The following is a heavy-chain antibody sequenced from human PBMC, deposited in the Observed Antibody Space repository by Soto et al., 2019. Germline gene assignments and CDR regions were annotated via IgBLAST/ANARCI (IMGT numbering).Heavy chain of an antibody. D-gene: IGHD6-19*01. J-gene: IGHJ4*02. CDR1: GFTFSSYG. CDR3: AKAWLCGWGYYFDY. CDR2: IRCNSSSI. V-gene: IGHV3-NL1*01. Sequence: GGSLRLSCAASGFTFSSYGMHWVRQAPGKGLEWVSVIRCNSSSIDYADSVKGRFTISRDNSKNTLYLQMNSLRAEDTAVYYCAKAWLCGWGYYFDYWGQGTLVTVSS.